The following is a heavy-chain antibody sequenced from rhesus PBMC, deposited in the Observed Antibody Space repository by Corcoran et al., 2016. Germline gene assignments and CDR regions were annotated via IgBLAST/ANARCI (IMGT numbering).Heavy chain of an antibody. D-gene: IGHD6-13*01. CDR1: GGSVSSGYG. CDR2: IYVNNGNT. J-gene: IGHJ4*01. CDR3: ARGGSWSFDS. Sequence: QVQLQESGPGLVKPSETLSLTCAVSGGSVSSGYGWSWIRQPPGKGLEWIVYIYVNNGNTYYNPSLKSRVTISKDTSKNQFSLKLSSVTAADTAVYYCARGGSWSFDSWGQGVLVTVSS. V-gene: IGHV4S7*01.